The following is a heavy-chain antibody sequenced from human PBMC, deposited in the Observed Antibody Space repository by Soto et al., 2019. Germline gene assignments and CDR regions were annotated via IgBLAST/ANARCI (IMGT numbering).Heavy chain of an antibody. CDR1: GFTFSRYT. CDR2: ISSSTI. D-gene: IGHD2-8*01. V-gene: IGHV3-48*02. J-gene: IGHJ6*02. CDR3: ARGMVDGGYYYGMDV. Sequence: GGSLRLSCAASGFTFSRYTMNWVRQAPGKGLEWVSSISSSTIYYADSVKGRFTISRDNAKNSLYLQMNSLRDEDTAVYYCARGMVDGGYYYGMDVWGQGTTVTVSS.